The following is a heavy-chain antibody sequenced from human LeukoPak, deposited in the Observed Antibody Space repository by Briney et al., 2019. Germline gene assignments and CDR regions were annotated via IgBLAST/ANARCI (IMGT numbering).Heavy chain of an antibody. CDR2: IIPIFGTA. CDR1: GGTFSSYA. Sequence: SVEVSCKASGGTFSSYAISWVRQAPGQGLEWMGGIIPIFGTANYAQKFQGRVTITADESTSTAYMELSSLRSEDTAVYYCARGGKDTAMVKDYYYYYGMDVWGQGTTVTVSS. D-gene: IGHD5-18*01. V-gene: IGHV1-69*01. J-gene: IGHJ6*02. CDR3: ARGGKDTAMVKDYYYYYGMDV.